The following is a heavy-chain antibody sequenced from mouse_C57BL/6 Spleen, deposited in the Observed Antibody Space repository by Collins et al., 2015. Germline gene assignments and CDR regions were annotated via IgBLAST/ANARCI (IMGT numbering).Heavy chain of an antibody. CDR3: ARDEKYGNPRFAY. V-gene: IGHV7-1*02. CDR1: GFTFSDFY. J-gene: IGHJ3*01. Sequence: PGGSLRLSCATSGFTFSDFYMEWVRQPPGKRLEWIAASRNKANDYTTEYSASVKGRFIVSRDTSQSILYLRMNALRAEDTAIYYCARDEKYGNPRFAYWGQGTLVTVSA. D-gene: IGHD2-10*02. CDR2: SRNKANDYTT.